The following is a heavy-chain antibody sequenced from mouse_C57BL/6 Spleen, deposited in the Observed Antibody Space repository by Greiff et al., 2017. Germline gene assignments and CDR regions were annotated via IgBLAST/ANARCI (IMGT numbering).Heavy chain of an antibody. J-gene: IGHJ3*01. CDR2: INPNNGGT. CDR1: GYTFTDYN. V-gene: IGHV1-22*01. Sequence: VQLQQSGPELVKPGASVKMSCKASGYTFTDYNMHWVKQSHGKSLEWIGYINPNNGGTSYNQKFKGKATLTVNKSSSTAYMELRSLTSEDSAVYYCARFGYGSSPWFAYWGQGTLVTVSA. CDR3: ARFGYGSSPWFAY. D-gene: IGHD1-1*01.